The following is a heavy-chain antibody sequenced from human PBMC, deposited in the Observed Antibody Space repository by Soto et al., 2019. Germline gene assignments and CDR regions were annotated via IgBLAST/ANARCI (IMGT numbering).Heavy chain of an antibody. D-gene: IGHD6-13*01. CDR2: ISGSDGKT. CDR3: AKSYSSNWYDYFDY. CDR1: GFRFSGYG. J-gene: IGHJ4*02. V-gene: IGHV3-23*01. Sequence: GGSLRLSCAASGFRFSGYGMHWVRQAPGKGLEWVSGISGSDGKTYYADSVKGRFTISRDNSKNTLYLQMNSLRAEDTALYYCAKSYSSNWYDYFDYWGQGTLVTVS.